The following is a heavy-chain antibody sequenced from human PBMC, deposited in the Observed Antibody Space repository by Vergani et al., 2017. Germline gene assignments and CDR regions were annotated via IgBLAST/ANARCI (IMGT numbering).Heavy chain of an antibody. CDR2: IIPIFGTA. CDR1: GGTFSSYA. V-gene: IGHV1-69*13. CDR3: ATDPYYYDSPFYY. Sequence: VQLVQSGAEVKKPGASVKVSCKASGGTFSSYAISWVRQAPGQGLEWMGRIIPIFGTANYAQKFQGRVTMTEDTSTDTAYMELSSLRSEDTAVYYCATDPYYYDSPFYYWGQGTLVTVSS. D-gene: IGHD3-22*01. J-gene: IGHJ4*02.